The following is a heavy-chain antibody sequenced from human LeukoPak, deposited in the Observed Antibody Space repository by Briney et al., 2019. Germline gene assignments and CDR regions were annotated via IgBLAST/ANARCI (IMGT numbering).Heavy chain of an antibody. Sequence: PGGSLRLSCAASGFTFSSYGMSCVRQAPGKGLEWVSAISGSGGSTYYADSVKGRFTISRDNSKNTLYLQMNSLRAEDTAVYYCAKEGPSGDSSGYYYVFGAFDIWGQGTMVTVSS. CDR3: AKEGPSGDSSGYYYVFGAFDI. CDR2: ISGSGGST. D-gene: IGHD3-22*01. CDR1: GFTFSSYG. V-gene: IGHV3-23*01. J-gene: IGHJ3*02.